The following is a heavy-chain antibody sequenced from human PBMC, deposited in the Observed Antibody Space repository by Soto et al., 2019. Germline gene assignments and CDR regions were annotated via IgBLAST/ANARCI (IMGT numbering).Heavy chain of an antibody. J-gene: IGHJ4*02. Sequence: GGSLRLSCAASGFTVSSNYMSWVRQAPGKGLEWVSVIYSGGSTYYADSVKGRFTISRDNSKNTLYLQMNSLRAEDTAVYYCARTFMVRVPFAYWGQGTLVTVSS. D-gene: IGHD3-10*01. CDR3: ARTFMVRVPFAY. V-gene: IGHV3-66*01. CDR1: GFTVSSNY. CDR2: IYSGGST.